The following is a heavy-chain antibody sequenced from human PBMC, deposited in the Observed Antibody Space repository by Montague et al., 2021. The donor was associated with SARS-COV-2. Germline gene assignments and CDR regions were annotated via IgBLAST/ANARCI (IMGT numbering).Heavy chain of an antibody. CDR1: GGSLSGSY. V-gene: IGHV4-34*01. CDR3: ARDFLIVAATRSNWFDP. Sequence: SDTLSLTCSVYGGSLSGSYWTWIRQPPGKGLEWIGEINQSGTTNYNPSLKSRVTMSVDTSKNQFSLKLRSVTAADTAVYYCARDFLIVAATRSNWFDPWGPGTLVTVSS. CDR2: INQSGTT. J-gene: IGHJ5*02. D-gene: IGHD5-12*01.